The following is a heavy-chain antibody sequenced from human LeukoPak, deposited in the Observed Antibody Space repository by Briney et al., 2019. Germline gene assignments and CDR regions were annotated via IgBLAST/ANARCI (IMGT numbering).Heavy chain of an antibody. V-gene: IGHV3-74*01. CDR3: ARAVGATSTYHYYYYGMDV. CDR1: GFTSSSYW. Sequence: GGSLRLSCAASGFTSSSYWMHWVRHAPGKGLVWVSRINSDGSSTSYADSVKGRFTISRDNAKNTLYLQMNSLRAEDTAVYYCARAVGATSTYHYYYYGMDVWGQGTTVTVSS. D-gene: IGHD1-26*01. CDR2: INSDGSST. J-gene: IGHJ6*02.